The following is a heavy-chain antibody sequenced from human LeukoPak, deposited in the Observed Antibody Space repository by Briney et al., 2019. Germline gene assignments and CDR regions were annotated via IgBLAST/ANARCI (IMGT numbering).Heavy chain of an antibody. CDR1: GGSISSYY. V-gene: IGHV4-59*01. D-gene: IGHD6-6*01. CDR2: IYYSGST. J-gene: IGHJ4*02. Sequence: SETLSLTCTVSGGSISSYYWSWIRQPPGKGLEWIGYIYYSGSTNYNPSLKSRVTISVDTSKNQFSLKLGSVTAADTAVYYCARLQYSSSSANFDYWGQGTLVTVSS. CDR3: ARLQYSSSSANFDY.